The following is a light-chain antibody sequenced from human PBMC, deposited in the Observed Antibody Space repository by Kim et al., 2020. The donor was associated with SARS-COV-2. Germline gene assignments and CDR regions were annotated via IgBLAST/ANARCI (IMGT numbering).Light chain of an antibody. V-gene: IGLV2-8*01. Sequence: QSALTQPPSASGSPGQSVTISCTGTSSDVGGYNYVSWYQQHPGKAPKLMIYEVSKRPSGVPDRFSGSKSGNTASLTVSGLQAEDEADYYCSSYAGSNNFDVVFGGGTKQTVL. CDR2: EVS. CDR1: SSDVGGYNY. J-gene: IGLJ2*01. CDR3: SSYAGSNNFDVV.